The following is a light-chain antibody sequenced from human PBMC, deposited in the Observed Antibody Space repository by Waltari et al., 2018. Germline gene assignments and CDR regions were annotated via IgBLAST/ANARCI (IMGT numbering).Light chain of an antibody. V-gene: IGKV1-5*03. Sequence: DIQMTPSPSTLSASVGDSVTITCRASQNISPWLAWHQQKPGKAPRLLIYKTSTLESGVPSRFSGSGSGTEFTLTISSLQPEDFATYYCQRYKTSFRTFGQGTRVEIK. J-gene: IGKJ1*01. CDR2: KTS. CDR1: QNISPW. CDR3: QRYKTSFRT.